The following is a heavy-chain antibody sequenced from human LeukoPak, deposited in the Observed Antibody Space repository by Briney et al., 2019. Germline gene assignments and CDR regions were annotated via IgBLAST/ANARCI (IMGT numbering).Heavy chain of an antibody. V-gene: IGHV2-5*02. J-gene: IGHJ4*02. CDR2: IYWDDDK. Sequence: SGPTLVKPTQTLTLTCTFSGFSLSTSGVGVGWIRQPPGKALEWLALIYWDDDKRYSPSLKSRLTITEDTSKNQVVLTMTNMDPVDTATYYCAHRPLFGSGNYFDYWGQGTLVTVSS. CDR1: GFSLSTSGVG. D-gene: IGHD3-10*01. CDR3: AHRPLFGSGNYFDY.